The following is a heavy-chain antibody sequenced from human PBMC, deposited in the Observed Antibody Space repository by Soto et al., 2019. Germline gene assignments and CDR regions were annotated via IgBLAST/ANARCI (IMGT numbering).Heavy chain of an antibody. CDR1: GGSISSYY. Sequence: PSETLSLTCTVSGGSISSYYWSWIRQPPGKGLEWIGYIYYSGSTNYNPSLKSRVTISVDTSKNQFSLKLSSVTAADTAVYYCARHYGSGTYPLDSWGQGTLVTVSS. CDR3: ARHYGSGTYPLDS. V-gene: IGHV4-59*08. J-gene: IGHJ4*02. CDR2: IYYSGST. D-gene: IGHD3-10*01.